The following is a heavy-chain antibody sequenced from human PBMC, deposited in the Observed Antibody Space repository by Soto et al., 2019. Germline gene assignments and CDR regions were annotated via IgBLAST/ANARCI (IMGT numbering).Heavy chain of an antibody. Sequence: GGSLRLSCAASGFTFSSYGMHWVRQAPGKGLEWVAVIWYDGSNKYYADSVKGRFTISRDNSKNTLYLQMNSLRAEDTAVYYCARDFGRITIFGVVDYYGMDVWGQGTTVTVSS. D-gene: IGHD3-3*01. J-gene: IGHJ6*02. CDR2: IWYDGSNK. V-gene: IGHV3-33*01. CDR1: GFTFSSYG. CDR3: ARDFGRITIFGVVDYYGMDV.